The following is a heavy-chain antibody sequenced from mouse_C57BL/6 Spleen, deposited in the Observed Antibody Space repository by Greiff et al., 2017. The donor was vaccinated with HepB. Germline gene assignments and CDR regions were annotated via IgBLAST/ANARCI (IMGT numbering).Heavy chain of an antibody. CDR2: IYPGDGDT. Sequence: VKLVESGAELVKPGASVKISCKASGYAFSSYWMNWVKQRPGKGLEWIGQIYPGDGDTNYNGKFKGKATLTADKSSSTAYMQLSSLTSEDSAVYFCARRALDGSFAYWGQGTLVTVSA. D-gene: IGHD2-3*01. J-gene: IGHJ3*01. CDR3: ARRALDGSFAY. CDR1: GYAFSSYW. V-gene: IGHV1-80*01.